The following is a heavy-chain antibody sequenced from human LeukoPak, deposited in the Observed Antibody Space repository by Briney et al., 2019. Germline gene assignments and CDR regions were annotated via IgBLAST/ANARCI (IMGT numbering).Heavy chain of an antibody. D-gene: IGHD6-19*01. V-gene: IGHV1-3*01. CDR3: ARRSAVAATPLFFDY. J-gene: IGHJ4*02. CDR2: INAGNGNT. CDR1: GYTFTSYA. Sequence: ASVKVSCKASGYTFTSYAMHWVRQAPGQRLEWMGWINAGNGNTKYSQKFQGRVTITRDTSASTAYMGLSSLRSEDTAVYYCARRSAVAATPLFFDYWGQGTLVTVSS.